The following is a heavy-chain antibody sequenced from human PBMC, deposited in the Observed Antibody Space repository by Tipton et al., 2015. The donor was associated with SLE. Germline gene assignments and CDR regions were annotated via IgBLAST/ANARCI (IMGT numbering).Heavy chain of an antibody. V-gene: IGHV1-69*05. CDR2: IIPIFGTA. J-gene: IGHJ4*02. CDR3: SRGVGKQQLVGWGFDY. CDR1: GGTFSSYA. D-gene: IGHD6-13*01. Sequence: QSGAEVKKPGSSVKVSCKASGGTFSSYAISWVRQAPGQGLEWMGGIIPIFGTANYAQKFQGRVTITTDESTSTAYMELSSLRSEDTAVYYCSRGVGKQQLVGWGFDYWGRGTLVTVSS.